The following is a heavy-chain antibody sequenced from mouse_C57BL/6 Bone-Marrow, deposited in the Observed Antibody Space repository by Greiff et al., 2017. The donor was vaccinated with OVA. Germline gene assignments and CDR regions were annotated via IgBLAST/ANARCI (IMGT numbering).Heavy chain of an antibody. J-gene: IGHJ2*01. CDR2: IYYSGTI. Sequence: EVQLQESGPGLVKPSQTVFLTCTVTGISITTGNYRWSWIRQFPGNKLEWIGYIYYSGTITYNPSLTSRTTITRDTPKNQFFLEMNSLTAEDTATYYCARERWLLLPYYFDYWGQGTTLTVSS. D-gene: IGHD2-3*01. CDR3: ARERWLLLPYYFDY. V-gene: IGHV3-5*01. CDR1: GISITTGNYR.